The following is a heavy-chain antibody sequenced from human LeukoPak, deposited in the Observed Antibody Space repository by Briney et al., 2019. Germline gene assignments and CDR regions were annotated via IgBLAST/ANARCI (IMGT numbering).Heavy chain of an antibody. J-gene: IGHJ5*02. CDR1: GFTFGYYT. V-gene: IGHV3-49*04. CDR2: FRSKAYGRTI. Sequence: GGPLRLSCRASGFTFGYYTMNWVRQAPEEGLEWVSFFRSKAYGRTIEYAASVKGRFTISRDDSKSIAYLQLASLKTEDTAVYYCTKGGCSGDSCYSTSWGQETLVTVSS. D-gene: IGHD2-15*01. CDR3: TKGGCSGDSCYSTS.